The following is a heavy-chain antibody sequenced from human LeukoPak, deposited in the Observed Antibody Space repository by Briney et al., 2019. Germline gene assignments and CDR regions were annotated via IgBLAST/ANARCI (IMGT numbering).Heavy chain of an antibody. CDR2: IWYDRSNK. J-gene: IGHJ3*02. CDR1: GFTFSSYG. V-gene: IGHV3-33*01. CDR3: ARDPCGGDCYAFDI. D-gene: IGHD2-21*02. Sequence: GGSLRLSCAASGFTFSSYGMHWVRQAPGKGLEWVAVIWYDRSNKYYADSVKGRFTISRDNSKNTLYLQMNSLRAEDTAVYYCARDPCGGDCYAFDIWGQGTMVTVSS.